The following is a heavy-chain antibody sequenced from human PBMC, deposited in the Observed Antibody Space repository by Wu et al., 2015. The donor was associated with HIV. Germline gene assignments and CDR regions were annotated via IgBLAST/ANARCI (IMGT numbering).Heavy chain of an antibody. D-gene: IGHD3-10*01. V-gene: IGHV1-69*05. J-gene: IGHJ6*02. Sequence: QVQLVQSGAEVKKPGSSVKVSCKASGGTFSSYAISWVRQAPGQGLEWMGGIIPIFGTANYAQKFQGRVTITTDESTSTAYMELSSLRSEDTAVYYCARDRPRTMVRGDYYYGMDVWGQGTTVTGLL. CDR1: GGTFSSYA. CDR3: ARDRPRTMVRGDYYYGMDV. CDR2: IIPIFGTA.